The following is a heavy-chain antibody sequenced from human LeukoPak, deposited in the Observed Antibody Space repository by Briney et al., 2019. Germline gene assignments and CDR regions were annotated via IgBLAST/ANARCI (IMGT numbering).Heavy chain of an antibody. D-gene: IGHD6-13*01. J-gene: IGHJ6*03. Sequence: SETLSLTCAVYGGSFSGYYWSWIRQPPGKGLEWIGEINHSGSTNYNPSLKSRVTISVDTSKNQFSLKLSSVTAADTAVYYCARVMRYSSSWYVPYYYMDVWGKGTTVTVSS. CDR2: INHSGST. CDR3: ARVMRYSSSWYVPYYYMDV. V-gene: IGHV4-34*01. CDR1: GGSFSGYY.